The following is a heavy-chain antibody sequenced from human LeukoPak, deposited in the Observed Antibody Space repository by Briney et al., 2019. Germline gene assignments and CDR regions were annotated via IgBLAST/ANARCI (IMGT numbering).Heavy chain of an antibody. V-gene: IGHV1-18*01. CDR3: ARELCSSTSCYQDY. CDR1: GYTFTSYG. Sequence: ASVKVSCKASGYTFTSYGISWVRQAPGQGLEWMGWISAYNGNTNYAQKLQGRVTMTTDTSTSTAYMELRSLRSDDTAVYYCARELCSSTSCYQDYWGQGTLVTVSS. J-gene: IGHJ4*02. CDR2: ISAYNGNT. D-gene: IGHD2-2*01.